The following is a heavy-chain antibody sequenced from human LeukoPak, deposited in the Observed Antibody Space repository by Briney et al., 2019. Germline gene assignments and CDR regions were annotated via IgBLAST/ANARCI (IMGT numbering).Heavy chain of an antibody. CDR3: AKGVNPLPIDY. CDR2: ISSSSSYI. J-gene: IGHJ4*02. V-gene: IGHV3-21*01. CDR1: GFTFSSYS. Sequence: GGSLRLSCAASGFTFSSYSMNWVRQAPGKGLEWVSSISSSSSYIYYADSVKGRFTISRDNAKNSLYLQMNSLRAEDTAVYYCAKGVNPLPIDYWGQGTLVTVSS. D-gene: IGHD2-2*01.